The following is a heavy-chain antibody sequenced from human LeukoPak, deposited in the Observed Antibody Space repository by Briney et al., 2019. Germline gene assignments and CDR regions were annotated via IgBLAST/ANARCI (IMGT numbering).Heavy chain of an antibody. CDR3: AKDEPSIVVVPAAIDY. D-gene: IGHD2-2*01. V-gene: IGHV3-23*01. CDR2: ISGSGGST. J-gene: IGHJ4*02. CDR1: GFTFSSYA. Sequence: GGSLRLSCAASGFTFSSYAMSWVRQAPGKGLEWVSAISGSGGSTYYADSVKGRFTISRDNSKNTLYLQMNSLRAEDTAVYYCAKDEPSIVVVPAAIDYWGQGTLVTVSS.